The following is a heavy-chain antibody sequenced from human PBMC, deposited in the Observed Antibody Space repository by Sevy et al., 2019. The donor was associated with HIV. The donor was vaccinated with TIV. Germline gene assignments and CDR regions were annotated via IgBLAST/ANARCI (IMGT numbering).Heavy chain of an antibody. CDR2: MKEDGSER. J-gene: IGHJ4*02. CDR1: GFTFSSYW. CDR3: VREGEGGYSYSLDC. V-gene: IGHV3-7*01. D-gene: IGHD5-18*01. Sequence: GGSLRLSCAASGFTFSSYWMSWVRQAPGKGLEWVATMKEDGSERNYVDSVKGRFTISRDNAKNSLYLQMNSLRAEDTAVYYCVREGEGGYSYSLDCWGQRTLVTVSS.